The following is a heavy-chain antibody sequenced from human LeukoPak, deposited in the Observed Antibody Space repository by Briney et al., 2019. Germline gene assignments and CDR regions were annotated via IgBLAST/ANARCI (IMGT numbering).Heavy chain of an antibody. CDR3: ARDTFIVVYPDPKGGFDY. Sequence: GGSLRLSCAASGFTFSSYAMHWVRQAPGKGLEWVAVISYDGSNKYYADSVKGRFTISRDNSRNTLYLQMNSLSAEDTAIYYCARDTFIVVYPDPKGGFDYWGQGTLVTVS. J-gene: IGHJ4*02. CDR1: GFTFSSYA. D-gene: IGHD2-2*01. CDR2: ISYDGSNK. V-gene: IGHV3-30*04.